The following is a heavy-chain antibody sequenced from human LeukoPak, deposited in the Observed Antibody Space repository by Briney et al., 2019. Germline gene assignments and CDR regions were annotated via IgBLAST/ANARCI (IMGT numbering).Heavy chain of an antibody. CDR3: ARDTGRIIDY. V-gene: IGHV4-31*03. D-gene: IGHD3-10*01. Sequence: SETLSLTCSVSGGSISSGGYYYWSWIRQHPGKGLEWIGYIYYSENTYYNPSLKSRVTISVDTSKNQFSLKLTSLTAADTAVYFCARDTGRIIDYWGQGTLVTVSS. J-gene: IGHJ4*02. CDR1: GGSISSGGYYY. CDR2: IYYSENT.